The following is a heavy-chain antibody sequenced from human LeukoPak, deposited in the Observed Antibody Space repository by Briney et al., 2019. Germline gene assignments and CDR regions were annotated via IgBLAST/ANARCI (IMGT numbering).Heavy chain of an antibody. V-gene: IGHV4-39*01. CDR3: ARQLEGIVFIKTHSYYSDY. Sequence: PSETLSLTCTGSGGSVSSSKSSWGWVRQPPGKGLEWIGSISYSGSTYYNPSLKSRVTISVDTSKNQFSLNLTSVTAADTAVYYCARQLEGIVFIKTHSYYSDYWGQATLVTVSS. CDR1: GGSVSSSKSS. CDR2: ISYSGST. J-gene: IGHJ4*02. D-gene: IGHD3-22*01.